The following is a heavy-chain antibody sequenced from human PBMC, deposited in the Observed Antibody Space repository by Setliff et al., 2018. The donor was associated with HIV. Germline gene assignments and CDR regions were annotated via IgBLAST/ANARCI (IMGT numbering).Heavy chain of an antibody. CDR2: IRTKAYGGTT. J-gene: IGHJ3*02. V-gene: IGHV3-49*04. D-gene: IGHD3-22*01. CDR3: TPGDYDSSGYYYGGAFDI. Sequence: GGSLRLSCTASGFTFGDYAVSWVRQAPGKGLEWVGSIRTKAYGGTTEYAASVKGRFTISRDDSKSIAYLQMNSLKPEDTAVYYCTPGDYDSSGYYYGGAFDIWGQGTMVTVSS. CDR1: GFTFGDYA.